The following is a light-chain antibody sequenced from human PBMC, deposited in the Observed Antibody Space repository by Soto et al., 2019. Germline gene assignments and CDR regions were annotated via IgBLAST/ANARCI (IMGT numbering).Light chain of an antibody. CDR2: EVS. CDR1: SSEVGAYGY. Sequence: QSALTQPASVSGSPGQSITISCTGTSSEVGAYGYVSWYQQHPGKAPKLMIYEVSYRPSGVSNRFSGSKSGNAASLTISGLQAEDEADYYCSSYTTSSTVVFGGGTKVTVL. CDR3: SSYTTSSTVV. J-gene: IGLJ2*01. V-gene: IGLV2-14*01.